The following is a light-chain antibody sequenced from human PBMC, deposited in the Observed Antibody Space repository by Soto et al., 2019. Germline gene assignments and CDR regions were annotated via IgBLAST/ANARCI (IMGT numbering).Light chain of an antibody. J-gene: IGKJ1*01. Sequence: EIVLAQSPGTLSLSPGESATLSCRASQSVSSSFLAWYQQKAGQAPRLLIYGASRRATGIPDRFSGSGSGTDCTRTISRPEPEEFAVYYCQQYVSSPWAFGQGTKVEI. CDR1: QSVSSSF. V-gene: IGKV3-20*01. CDR3: QQYVSSPWA. CDR2: GAS.